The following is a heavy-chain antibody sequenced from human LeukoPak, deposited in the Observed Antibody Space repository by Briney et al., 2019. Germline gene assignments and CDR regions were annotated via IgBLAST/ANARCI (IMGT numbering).Heavy chain of an antibody. Sequence: PSETLSLTCAVYGGSFSGYYWSWIRQPPGKGREWIGEIDHSGRTNSNASLTSRVTISVDMSKNQFSLRLSSVTAADTAVYYCARKSIAVAGRKPYDSWDQGSLFTVSS. D-gene: IGHD6-13*01. CDR1: GGSFSGYY. V-gene: IGHV4-34*01. J-gene: IGHJ4*02. CDR3: ARKSIAVAGRKPYDS. CDR2: IDHSGRT.